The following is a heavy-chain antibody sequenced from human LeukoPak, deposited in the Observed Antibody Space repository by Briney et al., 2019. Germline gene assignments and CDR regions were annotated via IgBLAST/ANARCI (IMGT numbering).Heavy chain of an antibody. Sequence: GGSLRPSCAASGFTFSNAWVSWVRQAPGKGLEWVSRIKSKTAGGTTEYGAPVKGRFTISRDDSKNTLYLQMNSLKTEDTAVYYCTRYSSGTPYYFEYWGQGTLVTVSS. J-gene: IGHJ4*02. V-gene: IGHV3-15*01. CDR2: IKSKTAGGTT. CDR1: GFTFSNAW. D-gene: IGHD6-19*01. CDR3: TRYSSGTPYYFEY.